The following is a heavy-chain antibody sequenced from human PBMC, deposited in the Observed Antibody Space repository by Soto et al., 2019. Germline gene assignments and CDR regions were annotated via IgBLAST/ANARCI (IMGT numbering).Heavy chain of an antibody. J-gene: IGHJ4*02. CDR1: GFTFSSYW. CDR2: IKQDGSEK. Sequence: GGSLRLSCAASGFTFSSYWMSWVRQAPGKGLEWVANIKQDGSEKYYVDSVKGRFTISRDNAKNSLYLQMNSLRAEDTALYYGARDRTPGYSSSGYDYWGQGTMVTVSS. V-gene: IGHV3-7*01. D-gene: IGHD6-13*01. CDR3: ARDRTPGYSSSGYDY.